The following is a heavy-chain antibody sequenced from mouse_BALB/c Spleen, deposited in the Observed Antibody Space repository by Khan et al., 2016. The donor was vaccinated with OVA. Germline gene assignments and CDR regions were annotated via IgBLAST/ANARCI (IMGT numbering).Heavy chain of an antibody. CDR1: GYTFTNYG. V-gene: IGHV9-3-1*01. CDR3: ARPPYFSYVMGY. D-gene: IGHD2-10*01. J-gene: IGHJ4*01. Sequence: LVESGPELKKPGETVKISCKASGYTFTNYGMNWVKQAPGRGLKWMGWINTYTGEPTYADDFKGRFVFSLDTSASTAYLQINNLKNEDTATYFCARPPYFSYVMGYWGQGTSVTVSS. CDR2: INTYTGEP.